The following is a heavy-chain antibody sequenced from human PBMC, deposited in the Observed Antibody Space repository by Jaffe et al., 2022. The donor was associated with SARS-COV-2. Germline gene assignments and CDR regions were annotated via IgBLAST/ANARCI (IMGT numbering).Heavy chain of an antibody. CDR3: TRGIVGATGY. J-gene: IGHJ4*02. CDR1: GFTFSGSA. D-gene: IGHD1-26*01. V-gene: IGHV3-73*01. CDR2: IRSKANSYAT. Sequence: EVQLVESGGGLVQPGGSLKLSCAASGFTFSGSAMHWVRQASGKGLEWVGRIRSKANSYATAYAASVKGRFTISRDDSKNTAYLQMNSLKTEDTAVYYCTRGIVGATGYWGQGTLVTVSS.